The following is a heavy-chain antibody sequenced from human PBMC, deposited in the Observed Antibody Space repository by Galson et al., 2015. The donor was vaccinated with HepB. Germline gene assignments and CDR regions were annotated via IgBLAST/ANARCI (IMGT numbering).Heavy chain of an antibody. Sequence: SLRLSCAASGSIFSSYTMNWVRQAPGKGLEWVSSITRSSSYIFYADSVKGRFTISRDNAKNSLYLQMNSLRVEDTAVYYCAGESGGSNWPPDYWGQGTLVTVSS. CDR1: GSIFSSYT. J-gene: IGHJ4*02. D-gene: IGHD6-13*01. CDR3: AGESGGSNWPPDY. CDR2: ITRSSSYI. V-gene: IGHV3-21*01.